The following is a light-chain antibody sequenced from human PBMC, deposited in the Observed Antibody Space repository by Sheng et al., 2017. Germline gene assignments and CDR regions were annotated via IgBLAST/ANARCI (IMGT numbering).Light chain of an antibody. Sequence: EILLTQFPATLSLSPGERATLSCRASQSVSIYLAWYQQKTGQAPRLLISDTSKRATGIPARFSGSGSGTDFTLTINSLEPEDFAVYYCQQRKYWPLTFGGGTKVEI. CDR2: DTS. J-gene: IGKJ4*01. CDR3: QQRKYWPLT. V-gene: IGKV3-11*01. CDR1: QSVSIY.